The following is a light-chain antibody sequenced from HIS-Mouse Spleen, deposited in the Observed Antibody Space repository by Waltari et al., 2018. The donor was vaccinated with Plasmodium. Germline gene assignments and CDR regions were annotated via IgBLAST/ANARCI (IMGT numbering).Light chain of an antibody. CDR3: YSTDSSGNHRV. CDR1: ALHKKY. J-gene: IGLJ3*02. CDR2: EDS. Sequence: SYELTQPPSVSVSPGQTARLTCSGDALHKKYAYWYQQKSGQAPVLVIYEDSKRPSGIPERFSGSSSGTMATLTISGAQVEDEADYYCYSTDSSGNHRVVGGGTKLTVL. V-gene: IGLV3-10*01.